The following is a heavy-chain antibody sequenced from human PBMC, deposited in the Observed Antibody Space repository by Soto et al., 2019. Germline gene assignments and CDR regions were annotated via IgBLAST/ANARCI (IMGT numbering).Heavy chain of an antibody. CDR3: ARDWRGGSYFGLDY. J-gene: IGHJ4*02. V-gene: IGHV4-38-2*02. Sequence: SETLSLTCDVSGYSISSGFYWVWIRQPPGKGLEWIGSMFHSGSAYYNPSLKSRVTISVDTSKNQFSLKLHSVTAADTAFYYCARDWRGGSYFGLDYWGQGILVTVSS. D-gene: IGHD1-26*01. CDR1: GYSISSGFY. CDR2: MFHSGSA.